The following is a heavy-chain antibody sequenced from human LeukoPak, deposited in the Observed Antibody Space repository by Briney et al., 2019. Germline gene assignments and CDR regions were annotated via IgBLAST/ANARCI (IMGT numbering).Heavy chain of an antibody. J-gene: IGHJ3*02. CDR2: FDPEDGET. D-gene: IGHD3-22*01. CDR1: GYTLTELS. CDR3: ATDTMIVVATRGGLDAFDI. Sequence: ASVKVSCKVSGYTLTELSMHWVRQAPGKGLEWMGGFDPEDGETIYAQKFQGRVTMTEDTSTDTAYMELSSLRSEDTAVYYCATDTMIVVATRGGLDAFDIWGQGTMVTVSS. V-gene: IGHV1-24*01.